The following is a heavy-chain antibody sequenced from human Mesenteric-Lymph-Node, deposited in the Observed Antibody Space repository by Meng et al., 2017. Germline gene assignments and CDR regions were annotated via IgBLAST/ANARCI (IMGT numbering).Heavy chain of an antibody. CDR3: ARSYSGYAPPDY. D-gene: IGHD5-12*01. CDR1: GGSFSGYY. Sequence: SETLSLTCAVYGGSFSGYYWSWIRQPPGKGLEWIGRIYTSGSTNYNPSLKSRVTISVDTSKNQFSLKLSSVTAADTAVYYCARSYSGYAPPDYWGQGTLVTVSS. V-gene: IGHV4-59*10. J-gene: IGHJ4*02. CDR2: IYTSGST.